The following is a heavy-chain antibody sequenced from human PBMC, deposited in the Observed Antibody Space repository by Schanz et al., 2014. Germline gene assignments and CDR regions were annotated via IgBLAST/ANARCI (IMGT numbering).Heavy chain of an antibody. J-gene: IGHJ4*02. Sequence: QVQLVESGGGLVKPGGSLRLSCAASGFTFRDYYMIWIRQAPGKGLEWVSDISSGSSYANYADSVKGRFTISRDNAKNSLYLQMNRLRAEDTALYYCAIIGVMVAVAGTRADYWGQGTLVTVSS. V-gene: IGHV3-11*06. CDR2: ISSGSSYA. CDR1: GFTFRDYY. CDR3: AIIGVMVAVAGTRADY. D-gene: IGHD6-19*01.